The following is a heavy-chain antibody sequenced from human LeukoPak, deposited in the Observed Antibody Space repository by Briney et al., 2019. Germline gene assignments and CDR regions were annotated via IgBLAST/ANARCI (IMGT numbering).Heavy chain of an antibody. J-gene: IGHJ5*02. D-gene: IGHD2-2*01. CDR1: GGSVSSGSYY. CDR2: IHNSGST. Sequence: PSETLSLTCTVSGGSVSSGSYYWSWIRQLPGKGLEWIGFIHNSGSTKYNPSLMSRVTISVDTSKNQFSLKLSSVTAAETAVYYCARGGASSIPFDPWGQGTLVTVSS. V-gene: IGHV4-61*01. CDR3: ARGGASSIPFDP.